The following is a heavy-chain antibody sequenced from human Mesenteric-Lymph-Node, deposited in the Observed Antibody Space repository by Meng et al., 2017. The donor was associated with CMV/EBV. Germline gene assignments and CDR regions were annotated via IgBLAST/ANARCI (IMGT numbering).Heavy chain of an antibody. D-gene: IGHD4-17*01. CDR3: ARADYGDYEGPWFDP. J-gene: IGHJ5*02. Sequence: GGSLRLSCVGSGLTFSGYWMTWVRQAPGKGLELVANIKQDGSEKNYVDSVKGRFTISRDNAKNSVYLQMSSLRAEDTAVYYCARADYGDYEGPWFDPWGQGTLVTVSS. CDR2: IKQDGSEK. V-gene: IGHV3-7*01. CDR1: GLTFSGYW.